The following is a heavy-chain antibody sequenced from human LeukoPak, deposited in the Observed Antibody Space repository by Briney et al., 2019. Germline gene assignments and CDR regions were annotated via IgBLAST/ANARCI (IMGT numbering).Heavy chain of an antibody. CDR2: IYSGGST. CDR3: AREGVIGKEGY. V-gene: IGHV3-66*01. J-gene: IGHJ4*02. D-gene: IGHD2-21*01. Sequence: GGSLRLSCAASGFTVSSNYMSWVRQAPGKGLEWVSVIYSGGSTCYEDSVKGRFIISRDKSKNTLYLQMNSLRAADTAVYYCAREGVIGKEGYWGQGSLVTVSS. CDR1: GFTVSSNY.